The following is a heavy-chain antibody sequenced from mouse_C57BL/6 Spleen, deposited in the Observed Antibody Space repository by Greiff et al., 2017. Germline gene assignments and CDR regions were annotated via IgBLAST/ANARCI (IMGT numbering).Heavy chain of an antibody. J-gene: IGHJ1*03. CDR1: GYTFTSYW. CDR2: IYPGSGST. V-gene: IGHV1-55*01. Sequence: VQLQQPGAELVKPGASVKMSCKASGYTFTSYWITWVKQRPGQGLEWIGDIYPGSGSTNYNEKFKSKATLTVDTSSSTAYMQLSSLTSEDSAVYYCASGGDYERWYFDVWGTGTTVTVSS. CDR3: ASGGDYERWYFDV. D-gene: IGHD2-4*01.